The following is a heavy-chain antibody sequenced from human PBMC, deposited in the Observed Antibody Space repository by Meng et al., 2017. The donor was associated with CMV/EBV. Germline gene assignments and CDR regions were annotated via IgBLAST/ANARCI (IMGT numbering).Heavy chain of an antibody. J-gene: IGHJ4*02. CDR3: ARVLRWNGVIDY. D-gene: IGHD4-23*01. V-gene: IGHV4-4*07. Sequence: VWLDGSGPRLVQPSDTLPLPFTVSGGSISSYYWSLIRQPAGKGLEWIGRIYTSGSTNYNPSLKSRVTMSVDTSKNQFSLKLSSVTAADTAVYYCARVLRWNGVIDYWGQGTLVTVFS. CDR2: IYTSGST. CDR1: GGSISSYY.